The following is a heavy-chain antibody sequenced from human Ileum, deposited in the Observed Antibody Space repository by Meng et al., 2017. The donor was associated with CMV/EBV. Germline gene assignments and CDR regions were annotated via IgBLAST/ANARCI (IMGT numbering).Heavy chain of an antibody. J-gene: IGHJ4*02. Sequence: GSLRLSCSASGFTFSSYGMHWVRPAPGKGLEWVAFIRYDGSNKYYADSVKGRFTISRDNSKNTLYLQMNSLRAEDTAVYYCSKGCGSYMVGIDYWGQGTLVTVSS. CDR1: GFTFSSYG. D-gene: IGHD1-26*01. CDR2: IRYDGSNK. V-gene: IGHV3-30*02. CDR3: SKGCGSYMVGIDY.